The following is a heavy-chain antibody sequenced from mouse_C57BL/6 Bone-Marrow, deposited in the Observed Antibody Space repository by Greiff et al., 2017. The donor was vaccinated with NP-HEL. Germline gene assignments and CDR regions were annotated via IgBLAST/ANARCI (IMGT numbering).Heavy chain of an antibody. J-gene: IGHJ4*01. V-gene: IGHV1-15*01. CDR2: IDPETGGT. Sequence: VQLQQSGAELVRPGASVTLSCKASGYTFTDYEMHWVKQTPVHGLEWIGAIDPETGGTAYNQKFKGKAILTADKSSSTAYMELRSLTSEDSAVYYCTRDCFYAMDYWGQGTSVTVSS. CDR3: TRDCFYAMDY. CDR1: GYTFTDYE.